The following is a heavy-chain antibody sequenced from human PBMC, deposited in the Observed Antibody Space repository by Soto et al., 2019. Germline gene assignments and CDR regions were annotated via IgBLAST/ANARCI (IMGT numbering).Heavy chain of an antibody. CDR3: ARDEYYDILTGPAGAFDI. Sequence: GGSLRLSCAASGFTFSSYGMHWVRQAPGKGLEWVAVIWYDGSNKYYADSVKGRFTISRDNSKNTLYLQMNSLRAEDTAVYYCARDEYYDILTGPAGAFDIWGQGTMVTVSS. CDR2: IWYDGSNK. CDR1: GFTFSSYG. D-gene: IGHD3-9*01. V-gene: IGHV3-33*01. J-gene: IGHJ3*02.